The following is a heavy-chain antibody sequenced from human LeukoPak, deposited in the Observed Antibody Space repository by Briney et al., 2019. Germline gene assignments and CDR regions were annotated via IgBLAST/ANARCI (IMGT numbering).Heavy chain of an antibody. Sequence: PGGSLRLSCAASGFTFSSYGMHWVRQAPGKGLEWVAFIRYDGSNKYYADSVKGRFTISRDNSKNTLHLQMNSLRAEDTAVYYCARGPNWGWAFDIWGQGTMVTVSS. CDR2: IRYDGSNK. J-gene: IGHJ3*02. D-gene: IGHD7-27*01. V-gene: IGHV3-30*02. CDR3: ARGPNWGWAFDI. CDR1: GFTFSSYG.